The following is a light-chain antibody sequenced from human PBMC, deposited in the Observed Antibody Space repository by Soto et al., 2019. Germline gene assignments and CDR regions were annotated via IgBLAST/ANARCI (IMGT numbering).Light chain of an antibody. Sequence: EIVLTQSPGIVSLSPGERAILSCRPSQSVSSSYLAWYRQKPGQAPRLLIYDASNRATGIPARFSGSGSGTDFTLTISSLQSEDFAVYYCQEYKNWPPAITFGQGTRLEI. CDR2: DAS. V-gene: IGKV3-15*01. J-gene: IGKJ5*01. CDR3: QEYKNWPPAIT. CDR1: QSVSSSY.